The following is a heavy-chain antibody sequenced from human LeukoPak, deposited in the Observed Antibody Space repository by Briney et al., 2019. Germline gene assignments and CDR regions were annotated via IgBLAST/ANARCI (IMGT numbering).Heavy chain of an antibody. V-gene: IGHV5-51*01. CDR2: IYPGDSDT. Sequence: KVSCKASGYTFTSYGISWVRQAPGQGLEWMGIIYPGDSDTRYSPSFQGQVTVSADKSISTAYLQWSSLKASDTAMYYCARQNTVFDYWGQGTLVTVSS. D-gene: IGHD4-11*01. CDR1: GYTFTSYG. J-gene: IGHJ4*02. CDR3: ARQNTVFDY.